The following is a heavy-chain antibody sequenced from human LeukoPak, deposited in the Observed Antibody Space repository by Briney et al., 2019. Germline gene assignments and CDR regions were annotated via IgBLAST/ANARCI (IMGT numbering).Heavy chain of an antibody. V-gene: IGHV3-30-3*01. CDR1: GFTFSSYA. J-gene: IGHJ6*02. D-gene: IGHD5-24*01. Sequence: GGSLRLSCAASGFTFSSYAMHWVRQAPGKGLEWVAVISYDGSNKYYADSVKGRFTISRDNAKNSLYLQMNSLRAEDTAVYYCARDNRAGYNYYYYYGMDVWGQGTTVTVSS. CDR2: ISYDGSNK. CDR3: ARDNRAGYNYYYYYGMDV.